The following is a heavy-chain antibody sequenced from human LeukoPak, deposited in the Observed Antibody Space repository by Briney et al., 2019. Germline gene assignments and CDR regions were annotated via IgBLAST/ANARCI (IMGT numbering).Heavy chain of an antibody. Sequence: ASVKVSCKASGGTFSSYAISWVRQAPGQGLEWMGWISAYNGNTNYAQKLQGRVTMTTDTSTSTAYMELRSLRSDDTAVYYCARDQGSPMMPGYYYGMDVWGQGTTVTVSS. CDR3: ARDQGSPMMPGYYYGMDV. V-gene: IGHV1-18*01. J-gene: IGHJ6*02. D-gene: IGHD3-22*01. CDR1: GGTFSSYA. CDR2: ISAYNGNT.